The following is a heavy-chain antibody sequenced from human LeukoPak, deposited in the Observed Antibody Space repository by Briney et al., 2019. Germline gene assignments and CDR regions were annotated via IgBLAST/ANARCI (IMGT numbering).Heavy chain of an antibody. Sequence: PSETLSLTCAVSGGSISSGGYYWSWIRQPPGKGLEWIGYIYHSGSTYYNPSLKSRVTISVDRSKNQFSLKLSSVTAADTGVYYCAGEPPGSYIAYWGQGTLVTVSS. J-gene: IGHJ4*02. D-gene: IGHD3-16*01. CDR2: IYHSGST. CDR1: GGSISSGGYY. V-gene: IGHV4-30-2*01. CDR3: AGEPPGSYIAY.